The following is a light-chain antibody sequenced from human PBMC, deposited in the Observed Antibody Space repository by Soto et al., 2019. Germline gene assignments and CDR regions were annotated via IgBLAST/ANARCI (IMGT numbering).Light chain of an antibody. V-gene: IGKV3-15*01. CDR2: GAS. CDR1: QSVSSK. CDR3: QQYNNWTMT. J-gene: IGKJ4*01. Sequence: EIVMTQSPATLSVSPGERATLSCRASQSVSSKLAWYQQKPGQAPRLLIYGASTRATGIPARFSGSGSGTEFTLNISSLQSEDFAVYYCQQYNNWTMTFGGGTKVEIK.